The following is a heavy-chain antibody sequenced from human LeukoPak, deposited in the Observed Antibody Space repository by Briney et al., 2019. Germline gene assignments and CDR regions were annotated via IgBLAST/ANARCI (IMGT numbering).Heavy chain of an antibody. CDR1: GGTFSSYA. Sequence: SVKVSCKASGGTFSSYAISWVRQAPGQGLEWMGRIIPILGIANYAQKFQGRATITADKSTSTAYMELSSLRSEDTAVYYCASGQDSSSWFDYWGQGTLVTVSS. CDR2: IIPILGIA. D-gene: IGHD6-13*01. V-gene: IGHV1-69*04. J-gene: IGHJ4*02. CDR3: ASGQDSSSWFDY.